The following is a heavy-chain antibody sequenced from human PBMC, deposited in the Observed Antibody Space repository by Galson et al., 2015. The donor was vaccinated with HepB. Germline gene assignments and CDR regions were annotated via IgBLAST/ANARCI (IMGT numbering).Heavy chain of an antibody. D-gene: IGHD6-6*01. CDR1: GFTFSSYW. J-gene: IGHJ6*03. CDR2: IKQDGSEK. V-gene: IGHV3-7*03. CDR3: ARGIAARFYYYYYMDV. Sequence: SLRLSCAASGFTFSSYWMSWVRQAPGKGLEWVANIKQDGSEKYYVDSVKGRFTISRDNAKNSLYLQMNSLRAEDTAVYYCARGIAARFYYYYYMDVWGKGTTVTVSS.